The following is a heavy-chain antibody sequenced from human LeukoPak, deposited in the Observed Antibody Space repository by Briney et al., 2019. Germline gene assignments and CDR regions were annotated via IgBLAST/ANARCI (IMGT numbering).Heavy chain of an antibody. CDR1: GFSFTSYA. CDR2: ISYDGSNK. J-gene: IGHJ4*02. D-gene: IGHD3-10*01. CDR3: ARVSPTSLWFGELGEGSVDY. Sequence: QTGGSLRLSCSASGFSFTSYAMHWVRQAPGKGLEWVAVISYDGSNKYYADSVKGRFTISRDNSKNTLYLQMNSLRAEDTAVYYCARVSPTSLWFGELGEGSVDYWGQGTLVTVSS. V-gene: IGHV3-30-3*01.